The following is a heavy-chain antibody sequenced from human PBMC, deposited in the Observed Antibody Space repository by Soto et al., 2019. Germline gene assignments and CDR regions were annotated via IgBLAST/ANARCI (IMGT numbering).Heavy chain of an antibody. Sequence: GGSLRLSCAASGFPFSSYGMHWVRQAPGKGLDWVGVIWYDGSKKDYAESVKGRFTTSRDNSKNMLYLQMSSLRADYTAVYYCASSINWGQGSLVTVSA. CDR3: ASSIN. J-gene: IGHJ4*02. CDR2: IWYDGSKK. V-gene: IGHV3-33*03. CDR1: GFPFSSYG.